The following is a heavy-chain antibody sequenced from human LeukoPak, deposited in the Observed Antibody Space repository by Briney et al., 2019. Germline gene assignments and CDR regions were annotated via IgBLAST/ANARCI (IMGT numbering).Heavy chain of an antibody. V-gene: IGHV3-23*01. CDR1: GFTFSSYA. CDR3: AKVLGPYSGSWTFDY. Sequence: GALRLSCAASGFTFSSYAMSWVRQAPGKGLEWVSAISGSGGSTYYADSVKGRFTISGDNSKNTLYLQMNSLRAEDTAVYYCAKVLGPYSGSWTFDYWGQGTLVTASS. J-gene: IGHJ4*02. D-gene: IGHD6-13*01. CDR2: ISGSGGST.